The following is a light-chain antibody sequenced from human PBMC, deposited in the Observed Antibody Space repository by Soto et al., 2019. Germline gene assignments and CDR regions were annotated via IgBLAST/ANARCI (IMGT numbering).Light chain of an antibody. Sequence: DIQMTQSPSSLSASVGDRVTITCRASQTITNYLNWYQQKPGKAPKLLIYAASTLLSGVPARFSGGGSGTDFTLIIDSLQPEDFATYYCQQSYSSPWTFCQGTTVAIK. J-gene: IGKJ1*01. V-gene: IGKV1-39*01. CDR2: AAS. CDR1: QTITNY. CDR3: QQSYSSPWT.